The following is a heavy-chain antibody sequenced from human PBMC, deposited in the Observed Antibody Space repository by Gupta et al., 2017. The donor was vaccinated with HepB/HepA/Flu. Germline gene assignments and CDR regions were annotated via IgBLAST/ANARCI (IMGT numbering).Heavy chain of an antibody. J-gene: IGHJ4*02. Sequence: EVQLVESGGGLVQPGGSLSLSCSTSGFTFCNHWMSWVRQSPGKGLEWVASIKQDGSERYNVDSVKGRFTISRDNAKNSLDLQMNSLRVEDTAVYYCASLDTLGDCSRTSCDHYWGQGTLVTVSS. D-gene: IGHD2-2*01. V-gene: IGHV3-7*01. CDR1: GFTFCNHW. CDR3: ASLDTLGDCSRTSCDHY. CDR2: IKQDGSER.